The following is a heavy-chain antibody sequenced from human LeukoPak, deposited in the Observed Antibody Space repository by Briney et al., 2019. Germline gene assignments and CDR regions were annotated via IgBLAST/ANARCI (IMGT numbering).Heavy chain of an antibody. Sequence: ASVKVSCKASGYTFTGYYMHWVRQAPGQGLEWMGWINPNSGGTNYAQKFQGRVTMTRDTSISTAYMELSRLRSDDTAVYYCARDGSGSYYISNWFDPWGQGTLVTVSS. D-gene: IGHD3-10*01. CDR3: ARDGSGSYYISNWFDP. J-gene: IGHJ5*02. CDR1: GYTFTGYY. CDR2: INPNSGGT. V-gene: IGHV1-2*02.